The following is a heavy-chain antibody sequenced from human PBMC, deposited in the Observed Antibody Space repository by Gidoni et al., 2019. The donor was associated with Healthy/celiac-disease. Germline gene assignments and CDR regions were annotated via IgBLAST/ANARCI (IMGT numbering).Heavy chain of an antibody. CDR2: IYYSGST. V-gene: IGHV4-59*01. J-gene: IGHJ4*02. D-gene: IGHD5-12*01. Sequence: QVQLQESGPGLVKPSETLSLTCTVSGGSISSYYWSWIRQPPGKGLEWIGYIYYSGSTNSNPSLKSRVTISVDTSKNQFSLKLSSVTAADTAVYYCARSYEPRTYYFDYWGQGTLVTVSS. CDR3: ARSYEPRTYYFDY. CDR1: GGSISSYY.